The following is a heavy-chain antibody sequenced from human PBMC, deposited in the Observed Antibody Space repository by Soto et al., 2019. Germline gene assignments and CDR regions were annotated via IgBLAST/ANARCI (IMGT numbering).Heavy chain of an antibody. V-gene: IGHV1-58*01. D-gene: IGHD2-15*01. CDR3: AADLAYCSGVECGY. J-gene: IGHJ4*02. CDR1: GFTFTSSA. CDR2: IVVGSGNT. Sequence: GPQVKVSCKASGFTFTSSAVQWVRQARGQRLEWIGWIVVGSGNTNYAQKFQERVTITRDMSTNTAYMELSSLRSEDTAVYYCAADLAYCSGVECGYWGQGTLVTVSS.